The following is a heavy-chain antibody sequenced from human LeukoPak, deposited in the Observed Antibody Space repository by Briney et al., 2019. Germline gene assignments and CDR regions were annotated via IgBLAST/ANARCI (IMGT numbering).Heavy chain of an antibody. J-gene: IGHJ4*02. Sequence: GGSLRLSCAASGFTFSSYSMNWVRQAPGKGLEWVSSISSSSGSTIYYADSVKGRFTISRDNAKNSLYLQMNSLRAEDTAVYYCARTPGIAVPTDYWGQGTLVTVSS. CDR3: ARTPGIAVPTDY. V-gene: IGHV3-21*04. CDR2: ISSSSGSTI. CDR1: GFTFSSYS. D-gene: IGHD6-19*01.